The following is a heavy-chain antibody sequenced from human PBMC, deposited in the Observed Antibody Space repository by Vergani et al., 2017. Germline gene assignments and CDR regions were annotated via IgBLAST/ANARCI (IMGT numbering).Heavy chain of an antibody. CDR2: INSDGSST. Sequence: EVQLVESGGGLVQPGGSLRLSCAASGFTFSSYWMHWARQAPGKGLVWVSRINSDGSSTSYADSVKGRFTISRDNAKNTLYLQMNSLRAEDTAVYYCARLAPEDYDFWSGYYSLFDYWGQGTLVTVSS. CDR3: ARLAPEDYDFWSGYYSLFDY. D-gene: IGHD3-3*01. CDR1: GFTFSSYW. V-gene: IGHV3-74*01. J-gene: IGHJ4*02.